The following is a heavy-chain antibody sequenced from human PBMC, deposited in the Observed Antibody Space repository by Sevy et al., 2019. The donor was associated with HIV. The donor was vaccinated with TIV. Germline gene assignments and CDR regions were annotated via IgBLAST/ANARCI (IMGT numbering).Heavy chain of an antibody. CDR1: GFTFSNYV. Sequence: GGSLGLSCAASGFTFSNYVMTWVRQAPGKGLEWVSTISGGSGDTYYADSVKGRFTISRDNSKNTLYLQMNSLRAEDTAVYYCAKRGAVGPMFFDYWGQGTPVTVSS. V-gene: IGHV3-23*01. J-gene: IGHJ4*02. CDR2: ISGGSGDT. D-gene: IGHD1-26*01. CDR3: AKRGAVGPMFFDY.